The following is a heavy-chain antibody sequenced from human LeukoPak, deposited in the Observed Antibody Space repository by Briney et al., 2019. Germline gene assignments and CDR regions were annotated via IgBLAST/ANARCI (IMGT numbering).Heavy chain of an antibody. CDR3: ARRGYDILTGFRPWAYMDV. CDR1: GYTFTGYY. J-gene: IGHJ6*03. V-gene: IGHV1-8*02. D-gene: IGHD3-9*01. CDR2: MNPNSGNT. Sequence: ASVKVSCKASGYTFTGYYMHWVRQATGQGLEWMGWMNPNSGNTGYAQKFQGRATMTRNTSISTAYMELSSLRSEDTAVYYCARRGYDILTGFRPWAYMDVWGKGTTVTISS.